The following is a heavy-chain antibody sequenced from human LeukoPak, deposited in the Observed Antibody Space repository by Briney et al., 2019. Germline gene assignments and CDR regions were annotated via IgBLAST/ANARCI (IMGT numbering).Heavy chain of an antibody. CDR1: GGSISPYY. CDR2: IYYTGTT. CDR3: ARAGSSWSTGYYFGY. D-gene: IGHD6-13*01. J-gene: IGHJ4*02. V-gene: IGHV4-59*01. Sequence: ASETLSLTCTVSGGSISPYYWTWIRQPPGKGLEWIGFIYYTGTTNYNPSLKSRVTISADTSKNQFSLKLSSVTAADTAVYYCARAGSSWSTGYYFGYWGQGTLVTVSS.